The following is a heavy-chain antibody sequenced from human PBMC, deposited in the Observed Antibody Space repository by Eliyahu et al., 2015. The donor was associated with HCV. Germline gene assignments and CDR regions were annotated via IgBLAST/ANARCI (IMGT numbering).Heavy chain of an antibody. D-gene: IGHD4-17*01. CDR3: AINYGDKSYFDF. CDR1: GFXFXDSW. V-gene: IGHV3-15*01. CDR2: IKSKADGGTT. J-gene: IGHJ4*02. Sequence: EVQLVESGGGWVKPGGSLXLSCAASGFXFXDSWMSWVRQAPGKGLEWVGRIKSKADGGTTDYAAPVKGRFTISTDDSEDTLYLQMNSLTTEDTAVYYCAINYGDKSYFDFWGQGALVTVSS.